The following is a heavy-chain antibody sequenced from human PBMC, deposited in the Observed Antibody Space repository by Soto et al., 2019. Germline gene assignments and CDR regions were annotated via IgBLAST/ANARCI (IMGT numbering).Heavy chain of an antibody. Sequence: GGSLRLSCGGSGFSFDDYTMHWVRQAPGKGPEWVASLSWNSGFSGYADSVKGRFTISRDNAQSSVHLQMNNLRTEDTALYYCAKGRGTIVVTDAYDIWGQGTMVT. CDR2: LSWNSGFS. J-gene: IGHJ3*02. D-gene: IGHD3-22*01. V-gene: IGHV3-9*01. CDR1: GFSFDDYT. CDR3: AKGRGTIVVTDAYDI.